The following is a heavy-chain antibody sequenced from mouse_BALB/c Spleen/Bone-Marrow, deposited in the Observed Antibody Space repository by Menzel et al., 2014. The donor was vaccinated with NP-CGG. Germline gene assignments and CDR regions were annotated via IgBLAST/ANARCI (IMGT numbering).Heavy chain of an antibody. CDR2: INPSNGRT. V-gene: IGHV1S81*02. CDR3: ARYDGPAWFAY. J-gene: IGHJ3*01. D-gene: IGHD2-3*01. Sequence: QVQLQQSGAELVKPGASVKLSCKASGYTFTSYWIHWVKLRPGQGLEWIGEINPSNGRTNYNEKFKNKATLTVDKSSSTAYIQLSSLTSEDSAVYYCARYDGPAWFAYRGQGTLVTVSA. CDR1: GYTFTSYW.